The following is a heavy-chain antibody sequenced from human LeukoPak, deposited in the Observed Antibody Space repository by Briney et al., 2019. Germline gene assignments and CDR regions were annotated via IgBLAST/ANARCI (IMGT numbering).Heavy chain of an antibody. V-gene: IGHV4-59*08. Sequence: SETLSLTCTVSGGSISGTYYWSWIRQPPGKGLEWIGYIYYSGSTNYNPSLKSRVTISVDTSKNQFSLKLSSVTAADTAVYYCARHEMGSSWSSFDYWGQGTLVTVSS. CDR1: GGSISGTYY. J-gene: IGHJ4*02. CDR3: ARHEMGSSWSSFDY. CDR2: IYYSGST. D-gene: IGHD6-13*01.